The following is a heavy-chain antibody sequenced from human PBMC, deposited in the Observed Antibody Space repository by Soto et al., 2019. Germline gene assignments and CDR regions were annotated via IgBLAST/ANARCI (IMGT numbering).Heavy chain of an antibody. V-gene: IGHV3-23*01. J-gene: IGHJ4*02. CDR2: ISGSGGST. CDR1: GFTFDDYA. CDR3: AKGSGTAMVNDY. D-gene: IGHD5-18*01. Sequence: PGGSLRLSXAASGFTFDDYAMHWVRQAPGKGLEWVSAISGSGGSTYYADSVKGRFTISRDNSKNTLYLQMNSLRAEDTAVYYCAKGSGTAMVNDYWGQGTLVTVSS.